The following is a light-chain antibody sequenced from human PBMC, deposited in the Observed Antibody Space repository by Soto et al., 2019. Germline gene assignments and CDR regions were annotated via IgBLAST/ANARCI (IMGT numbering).Light chain of an antibody. V-gene: IGKV1-5*01. CDR3: QQYNSYSST. CDR1: QSISSW. CDR2: DAS. J-gene: IGKJ1*01. Sequence: DIQMTQSPSTLSASVGDRVTITCRASQSISSWLAWYQQKPGKAPKLLIYDASSLESGFPSRFSGSGSGTDFPLTISSLQPDDFALYYSQQYNSYSSTFGQGTKVQI.